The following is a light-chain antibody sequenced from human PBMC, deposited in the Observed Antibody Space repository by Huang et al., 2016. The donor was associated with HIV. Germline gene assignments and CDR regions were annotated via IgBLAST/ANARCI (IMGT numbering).Light chain of an antibody. CDR1: QSVNSN. V-gene: IGKV3D-15*01. CDR2: GAS. J-gene: IGKJ2*01. CDR3: QQYNDWPPDPT. Sequence: EIVMTQSPATLSASPGETVTLACRASQSVNSNLAWLPQKPGQAPRLLIYGASSRAPGVPVRFSGSGSGTDFTLTISSLQSEDFAFYYCQQYNDWPPDPTFGQGTKLDTK.